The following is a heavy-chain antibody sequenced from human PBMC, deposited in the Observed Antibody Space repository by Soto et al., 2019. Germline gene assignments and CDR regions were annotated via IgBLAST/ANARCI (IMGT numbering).Heavy chain of an antibody. D-gene: IGHD2-15*01. CDR1: GDSISTVDYF. Sequence: QVQLLESGPGLVKPSQTLSLTCSVSGDSISTVDYFWAWIRQPPGQALEYIGYIYKSATTYYNPSFESRGAISLDTSKSQFSITVTSVTAADTAVYFCARGRYCLTGRCFSNWFDSWGQGTLVTVSS. J-gene: IGHJ5*01. CDR2: IYKSATT. V-gene: IGHV4-30-4*01. CDR3: ARGRYCLTGRCFSNWFDS.